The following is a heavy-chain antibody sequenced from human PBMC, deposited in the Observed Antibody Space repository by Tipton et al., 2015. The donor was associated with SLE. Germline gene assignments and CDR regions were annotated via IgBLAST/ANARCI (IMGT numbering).Heavy chain of an antibody. D-gene: IGHD2-21*02. Sequence: TLSLTCTVSGGSIRSYYWSWIRQTPEKGLEWIASIYHSGSTNSGSTKYNPSLESRVSTSLDTSKNQISLKLTSVTTADTAMYYCARCDTGFDYWGQGTLVTVSS. CDR1: GGSIRSYY. CDR3: ARCDTGFDY. J-gene: IGHJ4*02. V-gene: IGHV4-59*01. CDR2: IYHSGSTNSGST.